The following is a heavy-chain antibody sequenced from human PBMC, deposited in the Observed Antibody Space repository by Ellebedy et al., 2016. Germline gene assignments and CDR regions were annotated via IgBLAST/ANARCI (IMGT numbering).Heavy chain of an antibody. J-gene: IGHJ4*02. D-gene: IGHD3-9*01. V-gene: IGHV3-7*03. Sequence: GESLKISCVASGFTFSSYWIHLVRQAPGKGLEWVADIKPDGSVTYYVDYVRGRLTISRDNARSSVYLQLNSLRVEDTAVYHCARDLTASGTLDYWGRGTLVTVSS. CDR3: ARDLTASGTLDY. CDR1: GFTFSSYW. CDR2: IKPDGSVT.